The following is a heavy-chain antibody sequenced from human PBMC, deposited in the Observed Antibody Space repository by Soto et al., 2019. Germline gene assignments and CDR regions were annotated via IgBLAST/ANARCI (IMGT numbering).Heavy chain of an antibody. J-gene: IGHJ4*02. Sequence: QVQLAESGGGVVQPGRSLRLSCAASGFTFSTYGMHWVRQAPGKGPEWVAVISIDGSNKYYADSVKGRFTISRDNSKNTLYLQMNSLRDDDTAVYYCAKGSEAARQELDYWGQGTLVTVSS. CDR2: ISIDGSNK. D-gene: IGHD6-6*01. CDR3: AKGSEAARQELDY. V-gene: IGHV3-30*18. CDR1: GFTFSTYG.